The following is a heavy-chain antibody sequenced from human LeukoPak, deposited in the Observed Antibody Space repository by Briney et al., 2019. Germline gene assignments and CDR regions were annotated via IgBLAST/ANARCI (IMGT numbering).Heavy chain of an antibody. D-gene: IGHD3-22*01. CDR1: GFTFSSYA. Sequence: PGGSLRLSCAASGFTFSSYAMSWVRQAPGKGLEWVSAISGSGGSTYYADSVKGRFTISRDNSKNTLYLQMNSLRAEDTAVYYCASYYYDSSGYLFYYYGMDVWGQGTTVTVSS. V-gene: IGHV3-23*01. J-gene: IGHJ6*02. CDR3: ASYYYDSSGYLFYYYGMDV. CDR2: ISGSGGST.